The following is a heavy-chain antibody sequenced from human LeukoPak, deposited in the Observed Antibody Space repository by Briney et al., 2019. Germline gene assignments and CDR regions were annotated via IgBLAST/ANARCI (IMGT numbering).Heavy chain of an antibody. CDR3: AKRIRPMVTTGDRPLDY. CDR2: IRYDGSNK. J-gene: IGHJ4*02. V-gene: IGHV3-30*02. Sequence: GGSLRLSRAASGFTFSSYGMRWVRQAPGKGLDWVAFIRYDGSNKYYADSVKGRFTISRDNSKNTLYLQMNSLTTEDTAVYYCAKRIRPMVTTGDRPLDYWGQGTLVTVSS. D-gene: IGHD4-17*01. CDR1: GFTFSSYG.